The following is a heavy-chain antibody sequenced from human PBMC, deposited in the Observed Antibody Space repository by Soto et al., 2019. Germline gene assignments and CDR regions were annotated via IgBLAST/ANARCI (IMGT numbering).Heavy chain of an antibody. Sequence: TSETLSLTCVVSGGSISPYYWSWIRQPPGKGLEWIGYIYYTGSTNYNPSLKSRVTISVDTSKNQFSLKLSSVTAADTAVYYCARGECGGDCYPHVSYFQHWGQGTLVTVSS. V-gene: IGHV4-59*01. D-gene: IGHD2-21*02. CDR1: GGSISPYY. CDR3: ARGECGGDCYPHVSYFQH. J-gene: IGHJ1*01. CDR2: IYYTGST.